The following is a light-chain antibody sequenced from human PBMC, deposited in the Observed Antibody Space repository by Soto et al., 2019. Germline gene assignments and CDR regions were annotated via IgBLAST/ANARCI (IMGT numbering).Light chain of an antibody. Sequence: DIQMTQSPSSLSASVGDRVTITCRASQSISSYLNWYQQKPGKAPKLLIYAASSLQSGVTSRFSGSGSGTDFTLTITSLQPEDVATYYCQKYNSAPRTFGQGTKVDI. CDR2: AAS. CDR3: QKYNSAPRT. V-gene: IGKV1-39*01. CDR1: QSISSY. J-gene: IGKJ1*01.